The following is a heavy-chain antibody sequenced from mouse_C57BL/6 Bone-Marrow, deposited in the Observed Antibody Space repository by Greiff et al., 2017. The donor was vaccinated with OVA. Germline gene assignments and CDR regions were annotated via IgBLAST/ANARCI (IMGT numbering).Heavy chain of an antibody. Sequence: EVKLMESGGDLVKPGGSLKLSCAASGFTFSSYGMSWVRQTPDKRLEWVATISSGGSYTYYPDSVKGRFPIARDNAKNTLYLQMSSLKSEDTAVYYCARRDYYGEGFAYWGQGTLVTVSA. J-gene: IGHJ3*01. D-gene: IGHD1-2*01. V-gene: IGHV5-6*02. CDR2: ISSGGSYT. CDR1: GFTFSSYG. CDR3: ARRDYYGEGFAY.